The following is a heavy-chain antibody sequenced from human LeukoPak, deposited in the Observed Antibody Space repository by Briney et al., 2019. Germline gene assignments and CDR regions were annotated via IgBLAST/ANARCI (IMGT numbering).Heavy chain of an antibody. CDR2: ISGSGGST. V-gene: IGHV3-23*01. J-gene: IGHJ5*02. CDR1: GFTFSSYA. CDR3: AKEGHSSSWPPGWFDP. Sequence: PGGSLRLSCAASGFTFSSYAMSWVRQAPGKGLEWVSAISGSGGSTYYADSVKGRFTISRDNSKNTLYLQMNSLRAEDTAVYYCAKEGHSSSWPPGWFDPWGQGTLVTVSS. D-gene: IGHD6-13*01.